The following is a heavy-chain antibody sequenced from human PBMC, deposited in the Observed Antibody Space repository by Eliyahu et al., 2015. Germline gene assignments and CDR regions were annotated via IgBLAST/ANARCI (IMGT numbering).Heavy chain of an antibody. CDR3: ARVPRVGSTSRRWFDF. Sequence: QVQLQQWGAGLLKPSETLSLTCGVYGESFXGYXWTXXRQPPGKGLEWIGEXXYGGSTNYNPSLKSRVIISVDTSKNEFSLRLTSMTAADTAMYYCARVPRVGSTSRRWFDFWGQGTLVTVSS. CDR2: XXYGGST. J-gene: IGHJ4*02. CDR1: GESFXGYX. V-gene: IGHV4-34*01. D-gene: IGHD1-26*01.